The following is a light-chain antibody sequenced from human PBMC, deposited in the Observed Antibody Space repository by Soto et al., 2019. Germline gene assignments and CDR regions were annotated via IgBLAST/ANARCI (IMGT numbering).Light chain of an antibody. CDR3: QQYKSYPWT. CDR2: KAS. J-gene: IGKJ1*01. CDR1: QTISSW. Sequence: MTQSPATLSGSVGDRVTITWRASQTISSWLAWYQQKPGKAPKLLIYKASTLKSGVPSRFSGSGSGTEFTLTISSLQPDDSATYYCQQYKSYPWTFGQGTKVDI. V-gene: IGKV1-5*03.